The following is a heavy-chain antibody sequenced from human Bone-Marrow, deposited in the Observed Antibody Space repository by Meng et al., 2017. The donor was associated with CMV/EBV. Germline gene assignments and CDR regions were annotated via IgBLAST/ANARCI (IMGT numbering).Heavy chain of an antibody. CDR3: AKGWRTFND. Sequence: ASVKVSCKASGYTFTSYDITWVRQATGQGLEWMGWMNPNSGNTGYAQKFQGRVTLTRNTSITTAYMELSSLKSEDTAVYYCAKGWRTFNDWGQGTLVTVSS. V-gene: IGHV1-8*01. CDR2: MNPNSGNT. J-gene: IGHJ4*02. D-gene: IGHD2-8*01. CDR1: GYTFTSYD.